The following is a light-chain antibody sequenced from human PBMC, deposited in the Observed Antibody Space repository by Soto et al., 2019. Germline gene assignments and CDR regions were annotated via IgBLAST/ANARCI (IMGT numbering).Light chain of an antibody. V-gene: IGKV1-5*01. CDR2: DAS. CDR1: RNINAC. J-gene: IGKJ1*01. CDR3: QHYRLYSPWT. Sequence: IQMTQSPSTLSASVGDRVTITCRASRNINACLSWYQQKPGKAPTLLISDASSLESGVPSRFSGSGSATEFTLTISGLQPDDFATYYCQHYRLYSPWTFGQGTKVDIK.